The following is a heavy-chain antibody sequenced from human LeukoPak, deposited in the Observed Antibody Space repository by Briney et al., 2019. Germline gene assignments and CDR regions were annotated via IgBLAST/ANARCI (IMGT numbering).Heavy chain of an antibody. J-gene: IGHJ6*03. V-gene: IGHV3-7*03. CDR2: IRQDGSEK. Sequence: GGSLRLSCAASGFTFPNYWMSWVRQAPGKGLEWVANIRQDGSEKFYVDSVKGRFTISRDNSKNTLYLQMNSLRAEDTAVYYCAKDADCSSTSCYVYYYYMDVWGKGTTVTVSS. CDR1: GFTFPNYW. CDR3: AKDADCSSTSCYVYYYYMDV. D-gene: IGHD2-2*01.